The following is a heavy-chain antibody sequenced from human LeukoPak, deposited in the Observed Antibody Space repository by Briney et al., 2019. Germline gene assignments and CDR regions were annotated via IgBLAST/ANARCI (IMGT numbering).Heavy chain of an antibody. Sequence: SETLSLTCSVSGGSISLSYYYWGWIRQPPGKALEWIGSVYYSGTTSYNPSLKSRVTISVDMSKNHFSLILSSVTAADTAMYYCARGTLYSGWSYYFGYWGPGSQVTVSS. CDR2: VYYSGTT. V-gene: IGHV4-39*07. D-gene: IGHD6-19*01. CDR1: GGSISLSYYY. J-gene: IGHJ4*02. CDR3: ARGTLYSGWSYYFGY.